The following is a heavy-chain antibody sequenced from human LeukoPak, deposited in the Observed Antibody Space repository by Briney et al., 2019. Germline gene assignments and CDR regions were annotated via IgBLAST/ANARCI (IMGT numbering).Heavy chain of an antibody. V-gene: IGHV3-48*03. Sequence: PGGSLRLSCAASGFTFSSYEMKWVRQAPGKGLEWVSYISSSGTSIYYADSVKGRFTISRDNAKNSLYLQMKSLRAEDAALYYCARAKSVVITATQQEFDYWGQGTLVTVSS. D-gene: IGHD3-22*01. CDR2: ISSSGTSI. J-gene: IGHJ4*02. CDR3: ARAKSVVITATQQEFDY. CDR1: GFTFSSYE.